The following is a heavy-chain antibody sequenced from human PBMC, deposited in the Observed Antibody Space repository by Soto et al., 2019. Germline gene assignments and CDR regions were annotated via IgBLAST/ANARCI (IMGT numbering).Heavy chain of an antibody. CDR2: IYYTGST. J-gene: IGHJ3*01. V-gene: IGHV4-59*01. CDR3: ARWVHVLGEAGFDV. CDR1: GGSMRDYY. D-gene: IGHD4-17*01. Sequence: PSETLSLTCTVAGGSMRDYYWTWLRQAPGKGLEWIGYIYYTGSTNYAPSLRSRVTMSIDMSKRQFSLKMTSLTTADTAVYFCARWVHVLGEAGFDVWGRGTMVTVSS.